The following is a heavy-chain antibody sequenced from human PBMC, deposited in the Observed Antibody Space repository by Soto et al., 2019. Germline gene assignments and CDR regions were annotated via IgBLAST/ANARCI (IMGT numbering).Heavy chain of an antibody. Sequence: ASVKVSCKASGYTFTSYAMHWVRQAPGQRLEWMGWINAGNGNTKYSQKFQGRVTITRDTSASTAYMELSSLRSEDTAVYYCARGPTPRYRGIYYYYMDVWGKGTTVTVSS. V-gene: IGHV1-3*01. CDR1: GYTFTSYA. CDR3: ARGPTPRYRGIYYYYMDV. CDR2: INAGNGNT. J-gene: IGHJ6*03. D-gene: IGHD1-26*01.